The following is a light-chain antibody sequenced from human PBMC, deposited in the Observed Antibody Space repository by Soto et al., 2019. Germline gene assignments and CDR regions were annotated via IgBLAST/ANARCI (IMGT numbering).Light chain of an antibody. CDR3: QSDDSSLSGVV. CDR2: GNS. Sequence: QSVLTQPPSVSVAPGQRGTISCNGSSTNIGAGYDVHWYPQLPGTAPKLLIYGNSKRPSGVPDRFSGSKSGTSASLAITGLQAEDEADYYCQSDDSSLSGVVFGGGTKLTVL. J-gene: IGLJ2*01. CDR1: STNIGAGYD. V-gene: IGLV1-40*01.